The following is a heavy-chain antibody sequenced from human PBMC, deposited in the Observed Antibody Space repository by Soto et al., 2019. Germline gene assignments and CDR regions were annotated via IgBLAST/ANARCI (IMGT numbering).Heavy chain of an antibody. V-gene: IGHV1-3*01. J-gene: IGHJ6*02. CDR3: ARTVGYYYGMDV. Sequence: QVQLVQSGAEVKKPGASVKVSCKASGYTFTSYAMHWVRQAPGQRLEWMGWINAGNGNTKYSQKFQGKVTITRDTSASTAYMELSSLRSEDTAVYYCARTVGYYYGMDVWGQGTTVTVSS. CDR1: GYTFTSYA. D-gene: IGHD4-17*01. CDR2: INAGNGNT.